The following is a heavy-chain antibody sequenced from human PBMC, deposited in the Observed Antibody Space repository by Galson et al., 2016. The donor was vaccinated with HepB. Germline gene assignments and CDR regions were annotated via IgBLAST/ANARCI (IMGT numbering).Heavy chain of an antibody. J-gene: IGHJ3*02. CDR2: IITILGRV. Sequence: SVKVSCKASGGTFSTYGISWVRQAPGQGLEWMGEIITILGRVNYAQKFQGRVTIAADDSTSTAYMELSSLRFEDVAVYFCARVGIGYSSVPDAFEIWGQGTMVTVSS. CDR3: ARVGIGYSSVPDAFEI. D-gene: IGHD6-25*01. V-gene: IGHV1-69*13. CDR1: GGTFSTYG.